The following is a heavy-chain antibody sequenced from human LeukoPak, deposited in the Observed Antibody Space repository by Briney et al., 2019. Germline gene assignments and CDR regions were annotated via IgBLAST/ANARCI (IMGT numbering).Heavy chain of an antibody. CDR3: AKLAGACFDY. D-gene: IGHD3-3*02. CDR2: INPSGGTT. Sequence: GASVKVSCKASGYTFINYYIHWVRQAPGQGLEWMGIINPSGGTTSYAQKFQGRVTMTRDTSTSTVYMELSSLRSEDTAVYYCAKLAGACFDYWGQGTLVTVSS. J-gene: IGHJ4*02. V-gene: IGHV1-46*01. CDR1: GYTFINYY.